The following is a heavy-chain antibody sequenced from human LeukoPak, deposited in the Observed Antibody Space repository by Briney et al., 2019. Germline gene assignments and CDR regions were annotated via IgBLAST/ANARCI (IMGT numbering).Heavy chain of an antibody. V-gene: IGHV3-30*18. CDR2: ISYDGSNK. J-gene: IGHJ4*02. CDR3: AKAARSVAGLIN. Sequence: PGGSLRPSCAASGFTFSSYGMHWVRQAPGKGLEWVAVISYDGSNKYYADSVKGRFTISRDNSKNTLYLQMNSLRAEDTAVYYCAKAARSVAGLINWGQGTLVTVSS. D-gene: IGHD6-19*01. CDR1: GFTFSSYG.